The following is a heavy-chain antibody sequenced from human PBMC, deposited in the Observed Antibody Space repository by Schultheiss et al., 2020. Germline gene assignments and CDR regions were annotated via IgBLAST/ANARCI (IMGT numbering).Heavy chain of an antibody. V-gene: IGHV3-38-3*01. CDR3: TREVRVVGASYYYYYMDV. D-gene: IGHD1-26*01. CDR2: ISGGST. J-gene: IGHJ6*03. CDR1: GFTVSSNE. Sequence: GGSLRLSCAASGFTVSSNEMSWVRQAPGKGLEWVSSISGGSTYYADSRKGRFTISRDNSKNTLHLQMNSLRAEDTAVYYCTREVRVVGASYYYYYMDVWGKGTTVTVSS.